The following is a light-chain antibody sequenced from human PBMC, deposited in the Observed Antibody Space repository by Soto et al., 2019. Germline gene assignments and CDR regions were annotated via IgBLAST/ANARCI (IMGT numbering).Light chain of an antibody. V-gene: IGKV3-15*01. CDR3: QQYNNWPPLT. J-gene: IGKJ1*01. Sequence: EIVMTQSPATLSVSPGERATLSCRASQSVSSNLAWYQQKPGQAPRLLIYGASTRANGIPARFSGSGSGTEFTLTISRLQSEDFAVYYCQQYNNWPPLTFGQGTKVEIK. CDR2: GAS. CDR1: QSVSSN.